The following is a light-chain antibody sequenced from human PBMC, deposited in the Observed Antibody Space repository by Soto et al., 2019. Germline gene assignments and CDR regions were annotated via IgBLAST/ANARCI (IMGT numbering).Light chain of an antibody. CDR3: QQYGSSHT. J-gene: IGKJ2*01. Sequence: EIVLTQSPGTLSLSPGERATLSCRASQSDSSSYLAWYQQKPGQAPRLLIYGASSRATGIPDRFSGSGSGTDFTLIISRLEPEAFAVYYCQQYGSSHTFGQGTKLEIK. V-gene: IGKV3-20*01. CDR2: GAS. CDR1: QSDSSSY.